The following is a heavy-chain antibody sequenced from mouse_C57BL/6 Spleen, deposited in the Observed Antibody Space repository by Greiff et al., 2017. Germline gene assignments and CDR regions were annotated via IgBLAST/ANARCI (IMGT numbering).Heavy chain of an antibody. CDR1: GFNIKNTY. Sequence: VQLKESVAELVRPGASVKLSCTASGFNIKNTYMHWVKQRPEQGLEWIGRIDPANGNTKYAPKFQGKATITADPSSNPAYLQLSSLTSEDTAIYYCAREGRWLLKGFDYWGQGTTLTVSS. V-gene: IGHV14-3*01. J-gene: IGHJ2*01. D-gene: IGHD2-3*01. CDR2: IDPANGNT. CDR3: AREGRWLLKGFDY.